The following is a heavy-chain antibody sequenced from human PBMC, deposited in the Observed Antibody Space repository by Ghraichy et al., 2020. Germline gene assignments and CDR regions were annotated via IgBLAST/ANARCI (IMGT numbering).Heavy chain of an antibody. CDR3: ARLRGTASWFFFDY. D-gene: IGHD3-10*01. J-gene: IGHJ4*02. V-gene: IGHV4-31*03. Sequence: LRLSCTVSGGSIRTGGFYWTWIRQDPGKGLEWIGYIYYTGTTYYNPSLNSRVTMSMDTSKNQFSLKVTSVTAADTAVYYCARLRGTASWFFFDYWGQGSLVTVSS. CDR2: IYYTGTT. CDR1: GGSIRTGGFY.